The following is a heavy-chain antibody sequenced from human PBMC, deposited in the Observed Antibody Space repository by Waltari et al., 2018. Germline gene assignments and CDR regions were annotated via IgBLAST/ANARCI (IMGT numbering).Heavy chain of an antibody. Sequence: QVQLVQSGAEVKKPGSSVKFSCKASGGTFSSYAISWVRRALGQGLEWLGGIIPILGIANYAQKFQGRVTITADKSTSTAYMELSSLRSEDTAVYYCARVEREPVRLGPDDAFDIWGQGTMVTVSS. CDR1: GGTFSSYA. CDR3: ARVEREPVRLGPDDAFDI. J-gene: IGHJ3*02. V-gene: IGHV1-69*10. CDR2: IIPILGIA. D-gene: IGHD1-1*01.